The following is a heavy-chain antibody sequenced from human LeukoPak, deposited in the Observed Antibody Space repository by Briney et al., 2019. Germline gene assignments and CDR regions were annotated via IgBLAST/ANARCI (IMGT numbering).Heavy chain of an antibody. V-gene: IGHV3-21*01. D-gene: IGHD3-22*01. CDR1: GFTFDDYG. CDR2: ITSSSSYI. Sequence: PGGSLRLSCAASGFTFDDYGMSWVRQAPGKGLEWVSSITSSSSYIYYADSVKGRFTISRDNAKNSLFLQMNSLRAEDTAVYYCARDGDSSGYGRYKYYFDYWGQGTLVTVSS. J-gene: IGHJ4*02. CDR3: ARDGDSSGYGRYKYYFDY.